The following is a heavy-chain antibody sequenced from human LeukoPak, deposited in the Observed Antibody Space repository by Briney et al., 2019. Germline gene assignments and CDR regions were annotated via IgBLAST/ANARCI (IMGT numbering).Heavy chain of an antibody. D-gene: IGHD3-3*01. CDR1: GYSISSGYY. CDR2: IYHSGST. CDR3: ARDTRWGILEWLDPHTTNLNWFDP. Sequence: SETLSLTCTVSGYSISSGYYWGWIRQPPGKGLEWIGSIYHSGSTYYNPSLKSRVTISVDTSKNQFSLKLSSVTAADTAVYYCARDTRWGILEWLDPHTTNLNWFDPWGQGTLVTVSS. J-gene: IGHJ5*02. V-gene: IGHV4-38-2*02.